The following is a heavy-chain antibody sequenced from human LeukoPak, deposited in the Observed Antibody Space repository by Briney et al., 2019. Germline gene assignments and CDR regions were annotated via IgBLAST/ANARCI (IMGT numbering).Heavy chain of an antibody. J-gene: IGHJ4*02. D-gene: IGHD4-17*01. CDR2: IYYSGST. Sequence: SETLSLTCGVSGGSMSSSSYYWGWIRQPPGKGPEWIGSIYYSGSTYYNPSLKSRVTISVDSSKNQCSLKLSSVTAADTAVYYCARHGTVTHRFDYWGQGTLVTVSS. CDR3: ARHGTVTHRFDY. V-gene: IGHV4-39*01. CDR1: GGSMSSSSYY.